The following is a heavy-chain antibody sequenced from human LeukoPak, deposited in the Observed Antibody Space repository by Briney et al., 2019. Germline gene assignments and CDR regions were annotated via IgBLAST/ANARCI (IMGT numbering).Heavy chain of an antibody. CDR3: ARAGLAYDSSGYYLRDDAFDI. CDR1: GGSFSGYY. Sequence: SETLSLTCAVYGGSFSGYYWSWIRQPPGKGLEWIGEINHSGSTNHNPSLKSRVTISVDTSKNQFSLKLSSVTAADTAVYYCARAGLAYDSSGYYLRDDAFDIWGQGTMVTVSS. J-gene: IGHJ3*02. V-gene: IGHV4-34*01. D-gene: IGHD3-22*01. CDR2: INHSGST.